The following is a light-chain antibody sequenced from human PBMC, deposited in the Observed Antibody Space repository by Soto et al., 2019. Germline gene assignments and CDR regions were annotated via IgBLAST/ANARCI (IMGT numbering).Light chain of an antibody. CDR2: EVS. CDR1: SSDVGSYNL. V-gene: IGLV2-23*02. Sequence: QSALTQPASVSGSPEQSITISCTGTSSDVGSYNLVSWYQQHPGKVPKLMIYEVSKRPSGVSNRFSGSKFGNTASLTISGLQAEDAADYYCCSYAGSGIVIFGGGTKLTVL. J-gene: IGLJ2*01. CDR3: CSYAGSGIVI.